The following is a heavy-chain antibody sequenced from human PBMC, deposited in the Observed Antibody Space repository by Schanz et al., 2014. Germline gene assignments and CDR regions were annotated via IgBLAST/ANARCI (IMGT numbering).Heavy chain of an antibody. CDR1: GRTFIVYH. V-gene: IGHV1-2*06. J-gene: IGHJ4*02. CDR2: INPNSGGT. Sequence: QVQLVQSGAEVKKPGASMKVSCKASGRTFIVYHVLHWVRQAPGQGLEWMGRINPNSGGTNYAQKFQGRVTMTRDTSISTAYMELTRLTSDDTAVYYCATPSSAEHYWGQGTLVTVSS. D-gene: IGHD1-26*01. CDR3: ATPSSAEHY.